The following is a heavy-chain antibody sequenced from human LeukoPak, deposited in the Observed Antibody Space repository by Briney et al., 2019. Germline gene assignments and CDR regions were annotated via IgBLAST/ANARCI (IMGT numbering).Heavy chain of an antibody. CDR1: GYTFTSYY. Sequence: ASVKVSCKASGYTFTSYYMHWVRQAPGQGLEWMGIINPSGGSTSYAQKFQGRVTMTRDTSTSTVYMELSSLRSEDTAVYYCARDHYVWPDGYNVYYYGMDVWGQGTTVTVSS. V-gene: IGHV1-46*01. J-gene: IGHJ6*02. CDR3: ARDHYVWPDGYNVYYYGMDV. D-gene: IGHD5-24*01. CDR2: INPSGGST.